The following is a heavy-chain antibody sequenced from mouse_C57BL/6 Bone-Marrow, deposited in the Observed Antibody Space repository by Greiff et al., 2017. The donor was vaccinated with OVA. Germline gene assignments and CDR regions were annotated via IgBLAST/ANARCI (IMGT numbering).Heavy chain of an antibody. CDR1: GYAFSSYW. Sequence: QVQLQQSGAELVKPGASVKISCKASGYAFSSYWMNWVKQRPGKGLEWIGQIYPGDGDTNYNGKFKGKATLTADNSSSTAYMQRSSLTSEDSAVYYCARSGITTVVAAGSFDYWGQGTTLTVSS. D-gene: IGHD1-1*01. CDR2: IYPGDGDT. CDR3: ARSGITTVVAAGSFDY. J-gene: IGHJ2*01. V-gene: IGHV1-80*01.